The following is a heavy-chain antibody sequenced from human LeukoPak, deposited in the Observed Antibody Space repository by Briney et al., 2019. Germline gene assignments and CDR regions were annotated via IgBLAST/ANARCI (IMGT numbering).Heavy chain of an antibody. Sequence: ASVKVFCRASGYTFTSYGISWVRQAPGQGLEWMGWISAYNGNTNYAQKLQGRVTMTTDTSTSTAYMELRSLRSDDTAVYYCARAHGYDSTGYSEAYFDSWGQGTLVTVSS. V-gene: IGHV1-18*01. J-gene: IGHJ4*02. CDR3: ARAHGYDSTGYSEAYFDS. CDR2: ISAYNGNT. D-gene: IGHD3-22*01. CDR1: GYTFTSYG.